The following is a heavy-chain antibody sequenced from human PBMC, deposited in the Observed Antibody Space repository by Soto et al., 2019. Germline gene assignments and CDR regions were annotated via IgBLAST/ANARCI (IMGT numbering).Heavy chain of an antibody. D-gene: IGHD3-3*01. CDR1: GFTVNSNY. J-gene: IGHJ4*02. V-gene: IGHV3-53*02. CDR2: IYSDGTT. CDR3: AILSD. Sequence: EVQLVETGGGLIQPGGSLRLSCAASGFTVNSNYMNWVRQAPGKGLEWLSIIYSDGTTNYADSVKGRFTISRDNFKNTLYLQMNNLRPEDTAVYYCAILSDWGQGTLVTVSS.